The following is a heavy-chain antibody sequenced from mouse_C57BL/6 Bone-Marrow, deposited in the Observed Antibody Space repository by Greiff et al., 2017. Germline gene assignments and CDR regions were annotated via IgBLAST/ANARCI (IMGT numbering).Heavy chain of an antibody. CDR3: SSASSSDYGAY. CDR1: GYTFTSYW. CDR2: IHPNSGST. V-gene: IGHV1-64*01. D-gene: IGHD2-13*01. J-gene: IGHJ3*01. Sequence: QVQLQQPGAELVKPGASVKLSCKASGYTFTSYWMNWVKQRPGQGLEWIGVIHPNSGSTNYNEKFKSKATLTVDKSSSTAYMQLHSLTSEDSAVYFYSSASSSDYGAYWGQGTLVTVSA.